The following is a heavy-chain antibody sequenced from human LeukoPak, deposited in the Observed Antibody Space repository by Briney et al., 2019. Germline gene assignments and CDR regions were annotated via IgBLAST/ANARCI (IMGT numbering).Heavy chain of an antibody. CDR3: ARGGNGDSAVDY. CDR1: GFTFSTYW. J-gene: IGHJ4*02. D-gene: IGHD4-17*01. CDR2: INTDGSST. Sequence: PGGSLRLSCAAPGFTFSTYWLHWVRQVPGKGLVWVSYINTDGSSTTYADSVKGRFTISRDNAKNSVYLQMNSLRAEDTAVYYCARGGNGDSAVDYWGQGTLVTVSS. V-gene: IGHV3-74*01.